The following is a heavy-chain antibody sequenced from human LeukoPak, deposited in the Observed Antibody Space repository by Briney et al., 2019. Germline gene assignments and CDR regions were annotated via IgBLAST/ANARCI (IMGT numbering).Heavy chain of an antibody. CDR3: AKDDQIVVVPAAIDN. J-gene: IGHJ4*02. CDR2: ISGSGGST. CDR1: GFTFSSYA. Sequence: GGSLRLSCAASGFTFSSYAMSWVRQAPGKGLEWVSAISGSGGSTYYADSVKGRFTISRDNSKNTLYLQMNSLRAEDTAVYYCAKDDQIVVVPAAIDNWGQGTLVTVSS. D-gene: IGHD2-2*02. V-gene: IGHV3-23*01.